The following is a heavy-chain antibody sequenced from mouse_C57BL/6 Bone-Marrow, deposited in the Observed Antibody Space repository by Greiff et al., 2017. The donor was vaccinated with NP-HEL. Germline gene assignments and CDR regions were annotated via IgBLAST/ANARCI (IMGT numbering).Heavy chain of an antibody. CDR1: GYSITSGYY. D-gene: IGHD2-4*01. CDR3: ARDPYRDYAPAY. J-gene: IGHJ3*01. Sequence: EVQLVESGPGLVKPSQSLSLTCSVTGYSITSGYYWNWIRQFPGNKLEWMGYISYDGSNNYNPSLKNRISITRDTSKNQFFLKLNSVTTEDTATYYCARDPYRDYAPAYWGQGTLVTVSA. V-gene: IGHV3-6*01. CDR2: ISYDGSN.